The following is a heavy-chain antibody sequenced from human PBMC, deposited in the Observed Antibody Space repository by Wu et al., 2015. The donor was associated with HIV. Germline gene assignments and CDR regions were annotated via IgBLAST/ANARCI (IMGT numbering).Heavy chain of an antibody. CDR3: ARNTGSVATSLYSLGV. D-gene: IGHD5-12*01. CDR1: GDGFTSYA. V-gene: IGHV1-69*05. Sequence: QAQLVQFGAEXKKPGSSVKVTCKASGDGFTSYAVSWVRQAPGQGLEWMGGINPLFGTTKHAQKFLDRVTFTTDESKRTAYMELSSLTSEDTAVYYCARNTGSVATSLYSLGVWGQGTTVTVSS. CDR2: INPLFGTT. J-gene: IGHJ6*02.